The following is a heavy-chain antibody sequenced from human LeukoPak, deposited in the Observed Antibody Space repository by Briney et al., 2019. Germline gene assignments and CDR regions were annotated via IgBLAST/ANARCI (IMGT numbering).Heavy chain of an antibody. J-gene: IGHJ4*02. CDR2: ISYDGSDK. Sequence: GGSLRLSCAASGFTFSSYGMHWVRQAPGKGLEWVAVISYDGSDKYYADSVRGRFTISRDNSKNTLYLQMNSLRAEDTAVYYCAKDQDIAAAAYYFGYWGQGTLVTVSS. V-gene: IGHV3-30*18. CDR3: AKDQDIAAAAYYFGY. CDR1: GFTFSSYG. D-gene: IGHD6-13*01.